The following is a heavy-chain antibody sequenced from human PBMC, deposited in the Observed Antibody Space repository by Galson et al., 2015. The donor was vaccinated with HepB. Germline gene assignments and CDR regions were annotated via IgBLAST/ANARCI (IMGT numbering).Heavy chain of an antibody. CDR2: MTSDMRTI. V-gene: IGHV3-48*04. D-gene: IGHD2-2*01. CDR1: GFAFKFYS. J-gene: IGHJ4*02. CDR3: ARSVEGAFDS. Sequence: LRLSCAASGFAFKFYSMNWVCQAPGRGLEWVSYMTSDMRTIKYADSVKGRFTISRDNVKDLVYLHMNSLGVEDTAHYFCARSVEGAFDSWGQGTLVIVSA.